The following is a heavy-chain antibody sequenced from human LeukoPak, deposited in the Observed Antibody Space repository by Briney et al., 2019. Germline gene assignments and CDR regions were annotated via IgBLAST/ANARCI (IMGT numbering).Heavy chain of an antibody. D-gene: IGHD3-10*01. V-gene: IGHV3-23*01. CDR2: ISGSGGST. J-gene: IGHJ6*03. CDR3: AKHYYGSGSYPTTYPYYYYYYMDV. CDR1: GFTFSSYW. Sequence: PGGSLRLSCAASGFTFSSYWMHWVRQAPGKGLEWVSAISGSGGSTYYADSVKGRFTISRDNSKNTLYLQMNNLRAEDTAVYYCAKHYYGSGSYPTTYPYYYYYYMDVWGKGTTVTVSS.